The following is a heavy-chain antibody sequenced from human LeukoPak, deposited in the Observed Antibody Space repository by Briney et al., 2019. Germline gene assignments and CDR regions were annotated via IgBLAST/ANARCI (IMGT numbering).Heavy chain of an antibody. J-gene: IGHJ4*02. Sequence: ASVSVSCTASGYTFTSYGISWVRQAPGQGLEWMGWISANNGNTNYAQKLQGRVTMTTDTSTSTAYMELRRLRSDDTAVYYCARVPLNPIWFGELLWGPRYDYWGQGTLVNVSS. CDR1: GYTFTSYG. CDR3: ARVPLNPIWFGELLWGPRYDY. CDR2: ISANNGNT. V-gene: IGHV1-18*01. D-gene: IGHD3-10*01.